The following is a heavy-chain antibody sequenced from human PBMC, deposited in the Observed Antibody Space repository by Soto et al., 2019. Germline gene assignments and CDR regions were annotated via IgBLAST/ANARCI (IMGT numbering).Heavy chain of an antibody. V-gene: IGHV6-1*01. J-gene: IGHJ6*02. D-gene: IGHD6-13*01. Sequence: NSAAWNWIRQSPSRGLEWLGRTYYRSKWYNDYAVSVKSRITINPDTSKNQFSLQLNSVTPEDTAVYYCARDSGAAVFGFVMDVWGQGTTVTVSS. CDR3: ARDSGAAVFGFVMDV. CDR2: TYYRSKWYN. CDR1: NSAA.